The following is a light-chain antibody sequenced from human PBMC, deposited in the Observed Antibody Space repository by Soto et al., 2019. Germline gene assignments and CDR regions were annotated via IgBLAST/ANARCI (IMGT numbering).Light chain of an antibody. J-gene: IGKJ4*01. Sequence: EIFLTQSPGTLSLSRWEIATLSCGASQSVSNYLAWYQQKPGQAPRLLIYAASNRATGIPARFSGSGSGTDFTLTISSLEPEDFAVYYCQQRSNWPLTFGGGTKVDIK. CDR3: QQRSNWPLT. CDR1: QSVSNY. CDR2: AAS. V-gene: IGKV3-11*01.